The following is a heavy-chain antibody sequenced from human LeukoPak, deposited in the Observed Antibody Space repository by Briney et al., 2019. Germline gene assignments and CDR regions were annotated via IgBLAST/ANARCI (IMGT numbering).Heavy chain of an antibody. Sequence: PSETLSLTCTVSGGSISSYYWSWIRQPPGKGLEWIGYTYYSGSTNYNPSLKSRVTISVDTSKNQFSLKLSSVTAADTAVYYCARAGYDYIWGSYRWGYYYYYYMDVWGKGTTVTVSS. D-gene: IGHD3-16*02. CDR1: GGSISSYY. CDR3: ARAGYDYIWGSYRWGYYYYYYMDV. J-gene: IGHJ6*03. V-gene: IGHV4-59*01. CDR2: TYYSGST.